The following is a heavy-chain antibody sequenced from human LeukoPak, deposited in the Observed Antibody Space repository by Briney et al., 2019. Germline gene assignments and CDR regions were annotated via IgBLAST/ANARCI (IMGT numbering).Heavy chain of an antibody. Sequence: PGGSLRLSCAASGFTFSTYAMSWVRQAPGKGLEWVSAITAGVGTTYYADSVKGRFTISRDDSKNTLYLQMNSLRAVDTALYYCAKGGDRYSGYDYDDYWGQGTLVTVSS. J-gene: IGHJ4*02. V-gene: IGHV3-23*01. CDR2: ITAGVGTT. CDR3: AKGGDRYSGYDYDDY. D-gene: IGHD5-12*01. CDR1: GFTFSTYA.